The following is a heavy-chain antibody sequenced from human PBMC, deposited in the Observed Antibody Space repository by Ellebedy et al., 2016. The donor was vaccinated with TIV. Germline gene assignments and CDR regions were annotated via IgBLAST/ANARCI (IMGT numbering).Heavy chain of an antibody. V-gene: IGHV3-21*01. CDR3: ATRVVVAGGLDY. CDR1: GFTFSSYS. J-gene: IGHJ4*02. CDR2: ISSSSFYI. Sequence: GESLKISCAASGFTFSSYSMNWVRQAPGKGLEWVSSISSSSFYIYYADSVKGRFTISRDNAKNSLYLQMNSLRDEDTAVYYCATRVVVAGGLDYWGQGTLVTVSS. D-gene: IGHD6-19*01.